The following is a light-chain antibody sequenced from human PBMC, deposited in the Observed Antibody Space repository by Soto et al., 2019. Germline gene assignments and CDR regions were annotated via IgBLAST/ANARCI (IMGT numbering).Light chain of an antibody. CDR3: HQYHNWT. V-gene: IGKV3-15*01. CDR1: QSVSSN. CDR2: GAS. J-gene: IGKJ1*01. Sequence: EIVMTQSPATLSVSPGERATLSCRASQSVSSNLAWYQQKPGQAPRLLIYGASTRATGIPARFSGSGSGTEFTLTISSLQSEDFAVYSCHQYHNWTFGQGTKVDI.